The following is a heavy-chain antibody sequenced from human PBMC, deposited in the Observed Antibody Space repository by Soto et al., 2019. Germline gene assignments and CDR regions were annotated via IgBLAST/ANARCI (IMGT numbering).Heavy chain of an antibody. CDR2: ISWNSGSI. J-gene: IGHJ4*02. CDR3: AKDISPGGPPYGDYGGYYFDY. Sequence: GGSLRLSCAASGFTFDDYAMHWVRQAPGKGLEWVSGISWNSGSIGYADSVKGRFTISRDNAKNSLYLQMNSLRAEDTALYYCAKDISPGGPPYGDYGGYYFDYWGQGTLVTVSS. D-gene: IGHD4-17*01. CDR1: GFTFDDYA. V-gene: IGHV3-9*01.